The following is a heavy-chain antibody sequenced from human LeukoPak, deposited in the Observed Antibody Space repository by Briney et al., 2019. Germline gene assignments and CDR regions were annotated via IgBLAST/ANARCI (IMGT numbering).Heavy chain of an antibody. CDR2: INTNTGNP. J-gene: IGHJ6*02. Sequence: GASVKVSCKASGYTFTSYAMNWVRQAPGQGLAWMGWINTNTGNPTYAQGFTGRFVFPLDTSVSTAYLQICSLKAEDTAVYYCAREAPFQYGSGSYPYYYYGMDVWGQGTTVTVSS. V-gene: IGHV7-4-1*01. CDR1: GYTFTSYA. D-gene: IGHD3-10*01. CDR3: AREAPFQYGSGSYPYYYYGMDV.